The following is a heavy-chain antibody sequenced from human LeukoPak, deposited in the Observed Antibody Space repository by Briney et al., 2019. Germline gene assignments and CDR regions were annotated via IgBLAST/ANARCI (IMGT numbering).Heavy chain of an antibody. Sequence: ASVKVSCKASGYTFTGYYVHWVRQAPGQGLEWMGWINPSSGGTNYAQKFQGRVTMTGDTSIRTAYMELSRLSSDDTAVYFCAGRPDTSVVAIFDYWGQGTLVTISS. CDR2: INPSSGGT. CDR1: GYTFTGYY. D-gene: IGHD3-22*01. V-gene: IGHV1-2*02. J-gene: IGHJ4*02. CDR3: AGRPDTSVVAIFDY.